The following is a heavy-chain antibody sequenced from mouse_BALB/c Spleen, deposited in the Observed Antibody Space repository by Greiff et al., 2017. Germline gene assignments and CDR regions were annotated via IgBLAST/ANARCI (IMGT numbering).Heavy chain of an antibody. CDR1: GFNIKDYY. Sequence: EVQVVESGAELVRSGASVKLSCTASGFNIKDYYMHWVKQRPEQGLEWIGWIDPENGDTEYAPKFQGKATMTADTSSNTAYLQLSSLTSEDTAVYYCNVYDSGPWFAYWGQGTLVTVSA. J-gene: IGHJ3*01. V-gene: IGHV14-4*02. D-gene: IGHD2-3*01. CDR2: IDPENGDT. CDR3: NVYDSGPWFAY.